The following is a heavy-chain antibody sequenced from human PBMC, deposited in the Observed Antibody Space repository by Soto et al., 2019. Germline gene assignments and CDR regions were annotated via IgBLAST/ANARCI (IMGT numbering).Heavy chain of an antibody. J-gene: IGHJ4*02. CDR3: ASMSPTGLPGGYY. Sequence: QVQLQQWGAGLLKPSETLSLTCAVYGGSFSGYYWSWIRQPPGKGLEWIGEINHCGSTNYNPSLKSRGTISVDTSKNQFSLKLSSVTAADTAVYYCASMSPTGLPGGYYWGQGTLVTVSS. CDR2: INHCGST. D-gene: IGHD3-16*01. CDR1: GGSFSGYY. V-gene: IGHV4-34*01.